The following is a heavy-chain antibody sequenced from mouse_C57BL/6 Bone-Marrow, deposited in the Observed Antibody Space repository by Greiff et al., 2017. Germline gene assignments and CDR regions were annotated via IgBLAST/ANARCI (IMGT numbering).Heavy chain of an antibody. CDR2: ISYDGSN. CDR1: GYSITSGYY. D-gene: IGHD1-2*01. V-gene: IGHV3-6*01. J-gene: IGHJ1*03. Sequence: EVQLQESGPGLVKPSQSLSLTCSVTGYSITSGYYWNWIRQFPGNKLEWMGYISYDGSNNYNPSLKNRISITRDTSKNQFFLKLNSLTTEDTATYYCATFTTALTAGEFDVWGTGTTVTVSS. CDR3: ATFTTALTAGEFDV.